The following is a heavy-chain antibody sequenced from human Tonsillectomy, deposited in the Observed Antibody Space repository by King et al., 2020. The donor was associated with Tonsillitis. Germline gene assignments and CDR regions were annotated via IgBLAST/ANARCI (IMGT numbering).Heavy chain of an antibody. CDR2: IRSQTYGGTI. J-gene: IGHJ4*02. CDR1: GFTFGDYA. Sequence: VQLVQSGGGLVQRGRSLRRSCTASGFTFGDYAMSWFRQAPGKGLEWVGFIRSQTYGGTIEYAASVRGRFTISRDDSNSIAYLQMNSLKTEDTAFYYCTRPGRCWWYFDYWGQGTLVTVSS. CDR3: TRPGRCWWYFDY. D-gene: IGHD2-8*02. V-gene: IGHV3-49*03.